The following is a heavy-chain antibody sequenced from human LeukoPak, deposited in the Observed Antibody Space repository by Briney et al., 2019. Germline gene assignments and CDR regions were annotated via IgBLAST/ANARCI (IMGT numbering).Heavy chain of an antibody. D-gene: IGHD3-3*01. Sequence: GGSLRLSCAASGFTVSSNYMSWVRQAPGKGLEWVSVIYSGGSTYYADSVKGRFTISRDNSKNTLYLQMNSLRAEDTAVYYCARTPRITIFGVAFDYWGQGTLVTVSS. V-gene: IGHV3-53*01. CDR3: ARTPRITIFGVAFDY. J-gene: IGHJ4*02. CDR1: GFTVSSNY. CDR2: IYSGGST.